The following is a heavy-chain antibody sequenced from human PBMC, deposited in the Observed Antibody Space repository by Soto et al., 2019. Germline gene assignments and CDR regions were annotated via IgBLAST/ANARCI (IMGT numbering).Heavy chain of an antibody. J-gene: IGHJ6*02. D-gene: IGHD4-17*01. CDR3: ARTVGYYYGMDV. V-gene: IGHV1-3*01. CDR1: GYTFTSYA. CDR2: INAGNGNT. Sequence: QVQLVQSGAEVKKPGASVKVSCKASGYTFTSYAMHWVRQAPGQRLEWMGWINAGNGNTKYSQKFQGRVTITRDTSARTVYMGLSSLRSEDTAVYYCARTVGYYYGMDVWGQGTTVTVSS.